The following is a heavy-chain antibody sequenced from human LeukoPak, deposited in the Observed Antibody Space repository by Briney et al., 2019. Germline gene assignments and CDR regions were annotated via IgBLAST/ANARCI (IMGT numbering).Heavy chain of an antibody. CDR3: ASSSGWCSNAGFYHYYYYYGMDV. D-gene: IGHD6-19*01. CDR2: IYYSGST. CDR1: GGSISSSSYY. Sequence: SSETLSLTCTVSGGSISSSSYYWGWIRQPPGKGLEWIGNIYYSGSTYYKPSLRSRVTISVDTSKNQFSLKLSSVTAADTAVYYCASSSGWCSNAGFYHYYYYYGMDVWGQGTTVTVSS. J-gene: IGHJ6*02. V-gene: IGHV4-39*07.